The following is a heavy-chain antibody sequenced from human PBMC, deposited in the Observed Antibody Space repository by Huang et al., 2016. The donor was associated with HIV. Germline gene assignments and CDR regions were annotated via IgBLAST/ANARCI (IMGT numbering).Heavy chain of an antibody. CDR3: ARVRCSGGYCYGWFDT. Sequence: QVQLQQSGPGLVRPSQTLSLTCAISGDFVSSSSSAWNWIRQSPSRGLEGVGRTYYSAKGNNHFAPSVRTLRTINPDTSKNQFSLRLNSVTPDETAVDYCARVRCSGGYCYGWFDTWGQGILVTVSS. V-gene: IGHV6-1*01. D-gene: IGHD2-15*01. CDR1: GDFVSSSSSA. CDR2: TYYSAKGNN. J-gene: IGHJ5*02.